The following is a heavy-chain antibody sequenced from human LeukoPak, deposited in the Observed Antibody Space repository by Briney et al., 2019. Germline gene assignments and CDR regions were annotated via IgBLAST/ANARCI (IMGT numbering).Heavy chain of an antibody. V-gene: IGHV3-53*01. D-gene: IGHD6-6*01. CDR3: ARVVPAVKGAYFDY. CDR2: IYSGGGT. Sequence: GGSLRLSCAASGFTVSSNYMTWVRQAPGKGLEWVSVIYSGGGTNYAVSVKGRFTISRDNSKNTLYLQMNSLRAEDTAVYYCARVVPAVKGAYFDYWGQGTLVTVSS. J-gene: IGHJ4*02. CDR1: GFTVSSNY.